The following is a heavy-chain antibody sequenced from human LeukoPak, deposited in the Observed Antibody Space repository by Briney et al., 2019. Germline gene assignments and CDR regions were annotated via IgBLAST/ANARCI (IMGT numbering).Heavy chain of an antibody. CDR1: GYTFTSYG. Sequence: GASVKVSCKASGYTFTSYGISWVRQAPGQGLEWMGWISAYNGNTNYAQKLQGRVTMTTDTSTSTAYVELRSLRSDDTAVYYCARDLYYYGSGSCMDVWGQGTTVTVSS. CDR3: ARDLYYYGSGSCMDV. J-gene: IGHJ6*02. V-gene: IGHV1-18*01. D-gene: IGHD3-10*01. CDR2: ISAYNGNT.